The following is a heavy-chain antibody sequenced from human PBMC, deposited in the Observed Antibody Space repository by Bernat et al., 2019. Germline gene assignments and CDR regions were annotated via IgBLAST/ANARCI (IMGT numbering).Heavy chain of an antibody. CDR2: TSYRSKWYN. J-gene: IGHJ5*02. V-gene: IGHV6-1*01. D-gene: IGHD2-15*01. Sequence: QVQLQQSGPGLVKPSQTLSLTCAISGDSVSSNSAAWNWIRQSPSRGLEWLGRTSYRSKWYNDYAVSVKSRITINPDTSKNQFSLQLNSVTPEDTAVYYCARERADVVVVVAASNWFDPWGQGTLVTVSS. CDR1: GDSVSSNSAA. CDR3: ARERADVVVVVAASNWFDP.